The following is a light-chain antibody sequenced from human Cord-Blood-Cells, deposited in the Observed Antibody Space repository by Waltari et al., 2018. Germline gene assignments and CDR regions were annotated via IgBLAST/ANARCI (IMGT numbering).Light chain of an antibody. Sequence: DIQLTQSPSFLSASVGDRVTITCRASQGIGSYLAWYQQKPGKAPKLLIYAASTLQSGVPSRFSGSGSGTEFTLTISSLQPEDFATYYCQQLNSYPRGTFGQGTKVEIK. CDR2: AAS. J-gene: IGKJ1*01. CDR1: QGIGSY. CDR3: QQLNSYPRGT. V-gene: IGKV1-9*01.